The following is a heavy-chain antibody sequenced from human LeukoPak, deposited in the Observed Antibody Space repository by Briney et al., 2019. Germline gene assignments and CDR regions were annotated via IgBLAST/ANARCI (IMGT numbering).Heavy chain of an antibody. J-gene: IGHJ6*02. CDR2: INPSGGST. CDR1: GYTFTSYY. Sequence: ASVKVSCKASGYTFTSYYMHWVRQAPGQGLEWMGIINPSGGSTSYAQKFQGRVTMTRDTSTSTVYMELSGLRSEDTAVYYCARDRGAGSNYYYYGMDVWGQGTTVTVSS. CDR3: ARDRGAGSNYYYYGMDV. V-gene: IGHV1-46*01. D-gene: IGHD1-26*01.